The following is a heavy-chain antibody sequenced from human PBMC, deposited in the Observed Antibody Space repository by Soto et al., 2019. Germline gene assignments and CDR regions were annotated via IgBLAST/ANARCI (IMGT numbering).Heavy chain of an antibody. J-gene: IGHJ3*02. V-gene: IGHV3-23*01. CDR3: AETLRVSYAFDI. D-gene: IGHD2-8*01. CDR1: GFTFSSYA. CDR2: ISGSGGST. Sequence: GGSLRLSCAASGFTFSSYAMSWVRQAPGKGLEWVSAISGSGGSTYYADSVKGRFTISRDNSKNTLYLQMNSLRAEDTAVYYCAETLRVSYAFDIWGQGTMVTVSS.